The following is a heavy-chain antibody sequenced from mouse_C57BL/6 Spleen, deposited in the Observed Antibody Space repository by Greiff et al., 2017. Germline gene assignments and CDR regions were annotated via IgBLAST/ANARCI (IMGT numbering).Heavy chain of an antibody. CDR1: GFAFSSYG. CDR2: ISSGGGYT. J-gene: IGHJ2*01. V-gene: IGHV5-6*01. CDR3: ARHETLCFDY. Sequence: EVQLVESGGDLVKPGGSLKLSCAASGFAFSSYGMTWVRQTPDKRLEWVATISSGGGYTYYPDSVKGRFTLSRDNAKNTLYMQMSRLKSEDTAVYYCARHETLCFDYWGQGTTLTVSS.